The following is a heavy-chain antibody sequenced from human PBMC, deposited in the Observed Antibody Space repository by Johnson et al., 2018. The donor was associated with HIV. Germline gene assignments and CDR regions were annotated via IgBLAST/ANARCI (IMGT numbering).Heavy chain of an antibody. CDR2: ISGSGNII. J-gene: IGHJ3*02. CDR3: AREATGTTNAFYM. Sequence: QVQLVESGGGLVKPGGSLRLSCAASGFTFSDYYMTWIRQAPGKGLEWVSYISGSGNIIYYTDSLKGRFTISRDNAKNSLYLQMNSLRAEDTAGYYCAREATGTTNAFYMWGQGTMVTVSS. V-gene: IGHV3-11*04. CDR1: GFTFSDYY. D-gene: IGHD1-7*01.